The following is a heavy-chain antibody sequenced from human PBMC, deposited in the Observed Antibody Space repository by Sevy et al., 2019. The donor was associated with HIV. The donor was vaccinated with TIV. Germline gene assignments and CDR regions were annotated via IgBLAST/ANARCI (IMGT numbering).Heavy chain of an antibody. D-gene: IGHD3-10*01. CDR1: GGSISSYY. CDR3: ARDLTYYYGSGSYYYDAFDI. V-gene: IGHV4-59*01. Sequence: SDILSLTCTVSGGSISSYYWSWIRQPPGKGLEWIGYIYYSGSTNYNPSLKSRVTISVDTSKNQFSLKLSSVTAADTAVYYCARDLTYYYGSGSYYYDAFDIWGQGTMVTVSS. CDR2: IYYSGST. J-gene: IGHJ3*02.